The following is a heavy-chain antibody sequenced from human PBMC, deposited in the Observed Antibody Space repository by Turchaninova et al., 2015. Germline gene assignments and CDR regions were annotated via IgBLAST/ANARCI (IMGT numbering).Heavy chain of an antibody. CDR1: GFTFSNAG. Sequence: EVQLAEYGGGLVKPGGCFGLSCAASGFTFSNAGMSWVRQTPGKGLEWVARIKSKTNGGTTDYPAIVKGRVTISRDDSKNMLFLQLNSLGTEDTGIYYCATHSGSYYYDYWGQGTLVTVSS. D-gene: IGHD3-10*01. J-gene: IGHJ4*02. V-gene: IGHV3-15*01. CDR3: ATHSGSYYYDY. CDR2: IKSKTNGGTT.